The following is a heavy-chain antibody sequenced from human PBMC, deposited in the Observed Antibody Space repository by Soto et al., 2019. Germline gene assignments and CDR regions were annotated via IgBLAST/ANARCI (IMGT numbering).Heavy chain of an antibody. V-gene: IGHV4-4*02. CDR2: IYHSGST. CDR1: GGSISSSNW. CDR3: VQVAGQYYYYYGMDV. J-gene: IGHJ6*02. Sequence: QVQLQESGPGLVKPSGTLSLTCAVSGGSISSSNWWSWVRQPPGKGLEWIGEIYHSGSTNYNPSLKSRVTISVDKSKNQFSLKLSSVTAADTAVYYCVQVAGQYYYYYGMDVWGQGTTVTVSS. D-gene: IGHD6-19*01.